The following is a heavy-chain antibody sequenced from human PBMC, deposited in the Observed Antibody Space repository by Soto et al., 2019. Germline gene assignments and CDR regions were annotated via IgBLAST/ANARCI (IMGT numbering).Heavy chain of an antibody. CDR3: TVPDCSGGSCYPPYDAFDI. V-gene: IGHV1-24*01. Sequence: ASVKVSCKVSGYTLTELSMHWVRQAPGKGLEWMGGFDPEDGETIYAQKFQGGVTMTEDTSTDTAYMELSSLRSEDTAVYYCTVPDCSGGSCYPPYDAFDIWGQGTVVTVSS. CDR2: FDPEDGET. CDR1: GYTLTELS. J-gene: IGHJ3*02. D-gene: IGHD2-15*01.